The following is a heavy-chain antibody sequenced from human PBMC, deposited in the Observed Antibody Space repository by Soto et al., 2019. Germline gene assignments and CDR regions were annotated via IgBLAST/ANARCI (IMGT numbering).Heavy chain of an antibody. Sequence: QVQLVGTGGGVVPPGTFLRLFWAGAGFLFSSYGMQWVRQAPGKGLEGVGVQVNHGGWKDYADSGRGRFTISRDNSRDTLFLEMNSLRVDDTAIYYCARDDEYADNGLDYWGQGSLVTVSS. CDR3: ARDDEYADNGLDY. CDR1: GFLFSSYG. V-gene: IGHV3-33*08. J-gene: IGHJ4*02. D-gene: IGHD1-1*01. CDR2: QVNHGGWK.